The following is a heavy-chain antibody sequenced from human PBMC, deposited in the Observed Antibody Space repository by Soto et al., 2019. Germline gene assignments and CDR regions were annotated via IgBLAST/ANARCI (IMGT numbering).Heavy chain of an antibody. J-gene: IGHJ4*02. V-gene: IGHV4-39*07. CDR2: INHSGST. Sequence: SETLSLTCTVSGGSISSSSYYWGWIRQPPGTGLEWIGEINHSGSTNYNPSLKSRVTISVDTSKNQFSLRLTSVTAADTAVYYCARTMVRGLYYFDYWGQGTLVTVSS. D-gene: IGHD3-10*01. CDR3: ARTMVRGLYYFDY. CDR1: GGSISSSSYY.